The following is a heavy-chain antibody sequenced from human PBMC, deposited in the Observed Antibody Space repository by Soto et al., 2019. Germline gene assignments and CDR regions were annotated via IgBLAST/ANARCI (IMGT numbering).Heavy chain of an antibody. J-gene: IGHJ6*02. CDR3: AKDLGVLMVYASYGMDV. CDR1: GFTFSSYG. CDR2: ISYDGSNK. V-gene: IGHV3-30*18. Sequence: QVQLVESGGGVVQPGRSLRLSCAASGFTFSSYGMHWVRQAPGKGLEWVAVISYDGSNKYYADSVKGRFTISRDNSKNTLYPQMNSLRAEDTAVYYCAKDLGVLMVYASYGMDVWGQGTTVTVSS. D-gene: IGHD2-8*01.